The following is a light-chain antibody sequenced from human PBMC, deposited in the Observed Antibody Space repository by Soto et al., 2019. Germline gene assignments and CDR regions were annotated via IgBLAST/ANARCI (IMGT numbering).Light chain of an antibody. Sequence: EIVMTQSPATLSVSPGERATLSCRASQSVSSNLAWYQQKPGQAPRLLIYAASTRATGIPARFSGSGSGTEFTLTISRLEPEDFAVYYCQQYGSSGTFGQGTRWIS. CDR3: QQYGSSGT. CDR1: QSVSSN. CDR2: AAS. V-gene: IGKV3-15*01. J-gene: IGKJ1*01.